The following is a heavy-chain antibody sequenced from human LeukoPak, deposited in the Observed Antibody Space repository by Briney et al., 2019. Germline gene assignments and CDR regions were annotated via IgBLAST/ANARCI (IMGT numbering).Heavy chain of an antibody. CDR2: ISGSGGST. CDR1: GFTFSSYA. D-gene: IGHD3-3*01. J-gene: IGHJ3*02. CDR3: AKDRSDYDFWSGYLDAFDI. V-gene: IGHV3-23*01. Sequence: PGGSLRLSCAASGFTFSSYAMSWVRQAPGKGLEWVSAISGSGGSTYYADSVKGRFTISRDNSKNTLYLQMNSLRAEDTAVYYCAKDRSDYDFWSGYLDAFDIWGQGTMVTVSS.